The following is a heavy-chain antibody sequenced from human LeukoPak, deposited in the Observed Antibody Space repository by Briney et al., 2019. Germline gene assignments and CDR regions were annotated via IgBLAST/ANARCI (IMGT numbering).Heavy chain of an antibody. D-gene: IGHD3-10*01. CDR2: IIPILGIA. J-gene: IGHJ4*02. CDR1: GGTFSSYA. Sequence: SVKVSCKASGGTFSSYAISWVRQAPGQGLEWMGRIIPILGIANYAQKFQGRVTITADKSTSTAYMELSSLRSEDTAVYYCATDLMVRGIEFDYWGRGTLVTVSS. V-gene: IGHV1-69*04. CDR3: ATDLMVRGIEFDY.